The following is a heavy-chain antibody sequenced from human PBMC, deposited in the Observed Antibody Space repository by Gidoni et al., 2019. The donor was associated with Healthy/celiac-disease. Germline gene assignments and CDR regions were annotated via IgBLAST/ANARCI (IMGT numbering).Heavy chain of an antibody. CDR1: GGSFSGYY. V-gene: IGHV4-34*01. Sequence: QVQLQQRGAGLLKPEETPSFTCAVYGGSFSGYYWSWIRQPPGKGLEWIGAIHHSGSTNYNPSLKSRVTVSVDTSKNQFSLKLSSVTAADTALYYCARAIFGVVSVFDYWGQGTLVTVSS. D-gene: IGHD3-3*01. J-gene: IGHJ4*02. CDR3: ARAIFGVVSVFDY. CDR2: IHHSGST.